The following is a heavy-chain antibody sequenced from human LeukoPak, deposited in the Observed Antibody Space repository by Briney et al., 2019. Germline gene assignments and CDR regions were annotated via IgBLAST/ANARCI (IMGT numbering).Heavy chain of an antibody. Sequence: SETLSLTCTVSGGSISSSSYYWGWIRQPPGKGLEWIGNIYYSGSAFYNPSLKSRVTISVETSKNQFSLRLSSVTAADTAVYYCARRLCSSTSCYYAFDIWGQGTMVTVSS. V-gene: IGHV4-39*01. CDR3: ARRLCSSTSCYYAFDI. CDR2: IYYSGSA. J-gene: IGHJ3*02. CDR1: GGSISSSSYY. D-gene: IGHD2-2*01.